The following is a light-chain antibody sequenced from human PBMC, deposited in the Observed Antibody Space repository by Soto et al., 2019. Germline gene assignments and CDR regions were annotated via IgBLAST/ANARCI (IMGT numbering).Light chain of an antibody. CDR2: KVS. Sequence: DVVMTQSPLSLPVTLGQPASISCRSSQSLVYSDGNTYLNWFQQRPGQSPRRLIYKVSNWDSGVTDRFSGSGSGTDFTLKISRVEAEEVGVYYCMKGTHWPITFGGGTKVEIK. CDR3: MKGTHWPIT. J-gene: IGKJ4*01. V-gene: IGKV2D-30*01. CDR1: QSLVYSDGNTY.